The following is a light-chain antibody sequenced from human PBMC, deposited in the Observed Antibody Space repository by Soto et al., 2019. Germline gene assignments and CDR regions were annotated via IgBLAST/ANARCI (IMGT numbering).Light chain of an antibody. Sequence: EIVLTQSPATLSLSPGERATLSCRASQSVSSYLAWYQQKPGQAPRLLIYDASNRATGIPARFSGSGSGTDFTLTISSLEPEVFAVYYCQQRSNWPLTFGGGTK. CDR1: QSVSSY. CDR3: QQRSNWPLT. V-gene: IGKV3-11*01. CDR2: DAS. J-gene: IGKJ4*01.